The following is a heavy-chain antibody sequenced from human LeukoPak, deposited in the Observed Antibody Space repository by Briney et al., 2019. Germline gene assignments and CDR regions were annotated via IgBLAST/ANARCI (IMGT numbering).Heavy chain of an antibody. Sequence: ASVKVSCKASGGTFSGYTISWVRQAPGQGLEWMGGIIPIFGTANYAQKFQGRVTITADKSTSTVYVELSSLRSEDTAVYYCARGYCSGTSCSWFDPWGQGTLVTVSS. CDR1: GGTFSGYT. D-gene: IGHD2-2*01. J-gene: IGHJ5*02. CDR3: ARGYCSGTSCSWFDP. CDR2: IIPIFGTA. V-gene: IGHV1-69*06.